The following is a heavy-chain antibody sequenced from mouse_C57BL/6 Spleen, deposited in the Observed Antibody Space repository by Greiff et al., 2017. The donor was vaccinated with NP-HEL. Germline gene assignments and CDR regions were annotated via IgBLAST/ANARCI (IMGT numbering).Heavy chain of an antibody. V-gene: IGHV3-6*01. J-gene: IGHJ1*03. CDR1: GYSITSGYY. Sequence: EVQLVESGPGLVKPSQSLSLTCSVTGYSITSGYYWNWIRQFPGNKLEWMGYISYDGSNNYNPSLKNRISITRDTSKNKFFLKLNSVTTEDTATYYCAKYYGSSFWYFDVWGTGTTVTVSS. CDR2: ISYDGSN. D-gene: IGHD1-1*01. CDR3: AKYYGSSFWYFDV.